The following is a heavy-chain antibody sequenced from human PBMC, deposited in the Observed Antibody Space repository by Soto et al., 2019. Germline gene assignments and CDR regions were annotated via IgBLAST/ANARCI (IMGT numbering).Heavy chain of an antibody. Sequence: ASVKVSCKASGYTFTSYDINWVRQATGQGLEWMGWMNPNSGNTGYAQKFQGRVTMTRNTSISTAYMELGSLRSEDTAVYYCARGLVTMVRGVIIRLDPWGQGTLVTVSS. D-gene: IGHD3-10*01. CDR3: ARGLVTMVRGVIIRLDP. J-gene: IGHJ5*02. CDR1: GYTFTSYD. V-gene: IGHV1-8*01. CDR2: MNPNSGNT.